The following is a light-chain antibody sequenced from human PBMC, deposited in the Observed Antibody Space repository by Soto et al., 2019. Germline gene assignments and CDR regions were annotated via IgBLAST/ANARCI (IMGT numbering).Light chain of an antibody. Sequence: EVVLTQSPVTLSLSPGERATLSCRASQSFRGLLAWYQQKPGQAPRLLIYDAYNRATGIPPRFSGSGSGTDFTLNISSLEPEDSAVDYCQQRHMWPITFGQVTRMEIK. J-gene: IGKJ5*01. CDR3: QQRHMWPIT. V-gene: IGKV3-11*01. CDR1: QSFRGL. CDR2: DAY.